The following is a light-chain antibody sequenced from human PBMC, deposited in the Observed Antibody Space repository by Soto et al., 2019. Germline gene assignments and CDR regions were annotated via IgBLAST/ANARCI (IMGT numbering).Light chain of an antibody. Sequence: EIVLTQSPATLSLSPGERATLSCRASQSIGLAIAWYQHKPGQAPRLLFFDASQRATGIPARFRGSGSGTDFTLSISSLEPEDFAVYYCQQRTDRPPWTFGQGTKVESK. CDR2: DAS. J-gene: IGKJ1*01. CDR3: QQRTDRPPWT. CDR1: QSIGLA. V-gene: IGKV3-11*01.